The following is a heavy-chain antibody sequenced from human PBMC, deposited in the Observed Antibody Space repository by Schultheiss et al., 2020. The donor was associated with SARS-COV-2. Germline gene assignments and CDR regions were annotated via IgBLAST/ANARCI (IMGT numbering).Heavy chain of an antibody. D-gene: IGHD5-12*01. CDR3: ARDSGYNYAVSPDY. CDR2: TRNKANSYTT. CDR1: GFTFSDHY. J-gene: IGHJ4*02. V-gene: IGHV3-72*01. Sequence: GGSLRLSCAASGFTFSDHYMDWVRQAPGKGLEWVGRTRNKANSYTTEYAASVKGRFTISRDDSKNSLYLQMNSLKTEDTAVYYCARDSGYNYAVSPDYWGRGNLVTVSS.